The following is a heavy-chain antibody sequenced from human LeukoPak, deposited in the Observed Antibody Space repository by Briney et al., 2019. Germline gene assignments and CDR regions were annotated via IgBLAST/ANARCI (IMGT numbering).Heavy chain of an antibody. Sequence: ASVKVSCKASGYTFTSYGISWVRQAPGQGLEWMGWISAYNGNTNYAQKLQGRVTMTTDISTSTAYMELRSLRSDDTAVYYCARANEGGNYYYDSSGPIGYFDYWGQGTLVTVSS. J-gene: IGHJ4*02. CDR2: ISAYNGNT. D-gene: IGHD3-22*01. CDR3: ARANEGGNYYYDSSGPIGYFDY. CDR1: GYTFTSYG. V-gene: IGHV1-18*01.